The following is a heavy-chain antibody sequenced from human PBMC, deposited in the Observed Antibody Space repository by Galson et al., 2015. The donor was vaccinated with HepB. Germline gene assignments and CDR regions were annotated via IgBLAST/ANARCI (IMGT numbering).Heavy chain of an antibody. Sequence: SLRLSCAASGFTFSSYSMNWVRQAPGKGLEWVSSISGGSIHILYADSVKGRFTISRDDAKNSLYLQMNSLRAEDTAVYYCARFETRSRASEDYWGQGTLVTVSS. V-gene: IGHV3-21*01. J-gene: IGHJ4*02. CDR1: GFTFSSYS. D-gene: IGHD2-21*01. CDR3: ARFETRSRASEDY. CDR2: ISGGSIHI.